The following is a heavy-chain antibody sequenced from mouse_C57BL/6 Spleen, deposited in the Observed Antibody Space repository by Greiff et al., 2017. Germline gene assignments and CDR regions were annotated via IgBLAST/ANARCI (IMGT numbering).Heavy chain of an antibody. V-gene: IGHV2-4*01. D-gene: IGHD1-1*01. CDR3: AKNTVVATYDAMDY. J-gene: IGHJ4*01. Sequence: VKLVESGPGLVQPSQSLSITCTVSGFSLTSYGVHWVRQPPGKGLEWLGVIWSGGSTDYNAAFISRLSISKDNSKSQVFFKMNSLQADDTAIYYCAKNTVVATYDAMDYWGQGTSVTVSS. CDR2: IWSGGST. CDR1: GFSLTSYG.